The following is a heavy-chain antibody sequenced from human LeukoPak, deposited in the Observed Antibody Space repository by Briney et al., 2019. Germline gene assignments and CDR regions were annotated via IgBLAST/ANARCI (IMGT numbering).Heavy chain of an antibody. V-gene: IGHV1-69*05. CDR2: IIPIFGTA. D-gene: IGHD2-2*01. J-gene: IGHJ6*02. Sequence: SVKVSCKASGGTFSSYAISWVRQAPGQGLEWMGGIIPIFGTANYAQKLQGRVTMTTDTSTSTAYMELRSLRSDDTAVYYCARDAMGYYYYYGMDVWGQGTTVTVSS. CDR1: GGTFSSYA. CDR3: ARDAMGYYYYYGMDV.